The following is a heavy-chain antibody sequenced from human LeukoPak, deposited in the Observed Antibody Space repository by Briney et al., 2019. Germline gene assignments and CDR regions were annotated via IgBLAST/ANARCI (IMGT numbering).Heavy chain of an antibody. CDR3: ARDQYCSSTSCYTGGFTSYYYYYMDV. CDR2: IYTSGST. Sequence: SETLSLTCTVSGGSISSYYWSWIRQPAGKGLEWIGRIYTSGSTNYNPSLKRRVTMSVDTSKNQFSLKLSSVTAADTAVYYCARDQYCSSTSCYTGGFTSYYYYYMDVWGKGTTVTVSS. J-gene: IGHJ6*03. D-gene: IGHD2-2*02. V-gene: IGHV4-4*07. CDR1: GGSISSYY.